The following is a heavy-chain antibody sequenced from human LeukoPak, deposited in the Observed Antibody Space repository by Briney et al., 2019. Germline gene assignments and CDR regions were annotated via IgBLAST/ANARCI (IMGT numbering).Heavy chain of an antibody. D-gene: IGHD5-24*01. CDR3: ATYKGDFDY. J-gene: IGHJ4*02. V-gene: IGHV1-69-2*01. CDR1: GYTFTDYY. CDR2: VNPEDGET. Sequence: ATVKLSCKGSGYTFTDYYMHWVPQAPGKGVEWMGLVNPEDGETIYAEKFQGRVTITADTSTDTAYMQLSSLRSEDTAVYYCATYKGDFDYWGQGTLVTVSS.